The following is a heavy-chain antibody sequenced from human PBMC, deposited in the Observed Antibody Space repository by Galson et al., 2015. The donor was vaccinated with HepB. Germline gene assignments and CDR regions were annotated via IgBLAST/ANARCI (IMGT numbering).Heavy chain of an antibody. CDR2: TSYDGMNK. V-gene: IGHV3-30*04. D-gene: IGHD3-22*01. CDR3: AREPRTRRYYYDSSTYGPVDY. CDR1: GFTFTNYA. J-gene: IGHJ4*02. Sequence: SLRLSCAASGFTFTNYAMHWVRQAPGKGLEWVAVTSYDGMNKYYTDSVRGRFTISRDNSKNTLYLQMNSLRTEDTAVYYCAREPRTRRYYYDSSTYGPVDYWGQGSLVTVSS.